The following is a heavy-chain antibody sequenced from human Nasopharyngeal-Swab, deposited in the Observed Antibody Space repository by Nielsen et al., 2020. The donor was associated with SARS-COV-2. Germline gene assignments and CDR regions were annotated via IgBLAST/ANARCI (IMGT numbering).Heavy chain of an antibody. CDR2: ISYDGSNK. D-gene: IGHD3-22*01. J-gene: IGHJ4*02. V-gene: IGHV3-30-3*01. Sequence: GGSLRRSCAASGFTFCNYAMRWVRQAPGKGLEWVAVISYDGSNKYYADSVKGRFTISRDNSKNTLYLQMNSLRAEDTAVYYCARDKSDSSNYWGQGTLVTVSS. CDR3: ARDKSDSSNY. CDR1: GFTFCNYA.